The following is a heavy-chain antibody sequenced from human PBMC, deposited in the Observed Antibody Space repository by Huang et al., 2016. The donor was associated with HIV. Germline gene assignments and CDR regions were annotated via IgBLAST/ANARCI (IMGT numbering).Heavy chain of an antibody. CDR1: GGSFSGYY. V-gene: IGHV4-34*01. Sequence: QVQLHQWGAGLLKPSETLSLTCAVYGGSFSGYYWSWIRQPPGKGLGWIGEITHSGSTNYNPSLKSRVTISEETSKNQFSLKLSSVTAADTAVYYCARAPHYGSGSYYYWGQGTLVTVSS. CDR2: ITHSGST. CDR3: ARAPHYGSGSYYY. D-gene: IGHD3-10*01. J-gene: IGHJ4*02.